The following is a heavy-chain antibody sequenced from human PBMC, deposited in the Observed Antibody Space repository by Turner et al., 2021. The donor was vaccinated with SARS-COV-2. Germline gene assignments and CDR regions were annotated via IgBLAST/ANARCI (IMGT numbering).Heavy chain of an antibody. J-gene: IGHJ3*02. CDR2: ISTYTANT. V-gene: IGHV1-18*01. Sequence: QVQLVQSGADVKKPGASVKVSCKASGYDFSNYGISWVRQAPGQGLELLGWISTYTANTNYSQRLQGRVTITTDTSTSSVYLHLRSLRSDDTAVYYCATSLTFEETRTFDIWGQGTVVTVSS. CDR3: ATSLTFEETRTFDI. CDR1: GYDFSNYG. D-gene: IGHD3-16*01.